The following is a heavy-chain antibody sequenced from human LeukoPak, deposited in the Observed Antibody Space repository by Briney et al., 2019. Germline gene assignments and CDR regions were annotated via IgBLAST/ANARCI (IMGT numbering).Heavy chain of an antibody. V-gene: IGHV1-69*13. CDR3: ARASYDYVWGSYRPDAFDI. J-gene: IGHJ3*02. CDR1: GGTFSSYA. D-gene: IGHD3-16*02. CDR2: IIPIFGTA. Sequence: ASVEVSCKASGGTFSSYAISWVRQAPGHGLEWMGGIIPIFGTANYAQKFQGRVTITADESTSTAYMELSSLRSEDTAVYYCARASYDYVWGSYRPDAFDIWGQGTMVTVSS.